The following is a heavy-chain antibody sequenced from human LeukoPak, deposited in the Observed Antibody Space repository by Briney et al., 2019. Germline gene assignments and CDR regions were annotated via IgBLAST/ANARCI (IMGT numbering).Heavy chain of an antibody. J-gene: IGHJ4*02. CDR2: INHSGST. Sequence: SETLSLTCAVYGGSFSGYYWSWIRQPPGKGLEWIGEINHSGSTNYNPSLKSRVTISVDTSKNQFSLKLSSVTAADTAVYYCARPAADYYDSSEIPAYSFDYWGQGTLVTVSS. V-gene: IGHV4-34*01. CDR1: GGSFSGYY. CDR3: ARPAADYYDSSEIPAYSFDY. D-gene: IGHD3-22*01.